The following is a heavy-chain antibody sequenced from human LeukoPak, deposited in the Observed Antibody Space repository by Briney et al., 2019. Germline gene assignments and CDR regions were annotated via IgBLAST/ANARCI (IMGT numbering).Heavy chain of an antibody. V-gene: IGHV3-7*03. CDR1: GFTFSSYW. CDR2: VKKDESEK. D-gene: IGHD1-26*01. Sequence: GGSLRLSCAASGFTFSSYWMSWVRQAPGKGLEWVANVKKDESEKNYVDSAKGRFTISRDNAKSSLYLQMNSLRAEDTAVYYCASYRDGDLSFDHWGQGTLVAVSS. CDR3: ASYRDGDLSFDH. J-gene: IGHJ4*02.